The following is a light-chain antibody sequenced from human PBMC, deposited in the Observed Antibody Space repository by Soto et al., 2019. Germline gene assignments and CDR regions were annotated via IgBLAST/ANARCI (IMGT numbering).Light chain of an antibody. V-gene: IGLV6-57*04. CDR1: GGSIASNY. Sequence: NFMLTQPHSVSESPGKTVTISCTRSGGSIASNYVQWYQQRPGSAPTTVIYEDSQRPSGAPDRFSGSIESSSNSASLTISGLKTEDEADYYCQSYDSSNQVFGGGTKVTVL. J-gene: IGLJ2*01. CDR3: QSYDSSNQV. CDR2: EDS.